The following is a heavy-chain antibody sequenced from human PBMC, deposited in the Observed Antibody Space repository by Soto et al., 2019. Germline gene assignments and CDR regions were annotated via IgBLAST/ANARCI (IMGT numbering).Heavy chain of an antibody. CDR1: GFTFSSYW. J-gene: IGHJ4*02. CDR3: ARDLSDPAAGIFDY. CDR2: IKQDGSEK. V-gene: IGHV3-7*01. Sequence: LRLSCAASGFTFSSYWMSWVRQAPGKGLEWVANIKQDGSEKYYVDSVKGRFTISRDNAKNSLYLQMNSLRAEDTAVYYCARDLSDPAAGIFDYWGQGTLVTVSS. D-gene: IGHD6-13*01.